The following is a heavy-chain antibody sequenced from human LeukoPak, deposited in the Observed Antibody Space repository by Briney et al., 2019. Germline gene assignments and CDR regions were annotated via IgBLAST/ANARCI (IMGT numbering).Heavy chain of an antibody. CDR2: IKQDGSEK. J-gene: IGHJ4*02. D-gene: IGHD3-3*01. V-gene: IGHV3-7*01. CDR3: ARDLHDFWSGYGIDY. CDR1: GFTFSRHW. Sequence: GGSLRLSCAASGFTFSRHWMSWVRQAPGKGLEWVANIKQDGSEKYYVDSVKGRFTISRDDAKNSLYLQMNSLRAEDTAVYYCARDLHDFWSGYGIDYWGQGTLVTVSS.